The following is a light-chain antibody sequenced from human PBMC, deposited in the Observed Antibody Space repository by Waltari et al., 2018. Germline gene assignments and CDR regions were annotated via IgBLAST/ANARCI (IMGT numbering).Light chain of an antibody. CDR1: QSISSW. CDR2: KAS. Sequence: DTQMTQSPSTLSVSVGDRVTITCRPSQSISSWLAWYQQKPGKAPKLLFYKASSLESGVPSRFSGSGSGTEFTLTISSLQPDDFATYYCQQYNSYLYTFGQGTKLEIK. CDR3: QQYNSYLYT. J-gene: IGKJ2*01. V-gene: IGKV1-5*03.